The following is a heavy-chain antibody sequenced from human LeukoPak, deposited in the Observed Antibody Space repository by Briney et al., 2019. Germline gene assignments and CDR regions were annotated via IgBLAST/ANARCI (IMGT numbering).Heavy chain of an antibody. CDR3: ARVDGSCSGGSCPSGNWFDP. CDR2: IYYSGST. D-gene: IGHD2-15*01. V-gene: IGHV4-59*08. Sequence: PSETLSLTCTVSGGSISSYYWSWIRQPPGKGLEWIGYIYYSGSTNYNPSLKSRVTISVDTSKNQFSLKVSSVTAADTAVYYCARVDGSCSGGSCPSGNWFDPWGQGTLVTVSS. J-gene: IGHJ5*02. CDR1: GGSISSYY.